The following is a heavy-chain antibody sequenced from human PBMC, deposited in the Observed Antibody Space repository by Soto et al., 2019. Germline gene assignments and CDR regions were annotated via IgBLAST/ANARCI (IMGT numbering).Heavy chain of an antibody. CDR1: GFTFSSYG. CDR2: IWYDGSNK. V-gene: IGHV3-33*01. Sequence: QVQLVESGGGVVQPGRSLRLSCAASGFTFSSYGIHWVRQAPGKGLEWVAVIWYDGSNKYYADSVKGRFTISRDNSKNTLDIQMNSLRAEDTAVYYCARDEELGVNDYYYGMDVWGQGTTVTVSS. D-gene: IGHD3-10*01. J-gene: IGHJ6*02. CDR3: ARDEELGVNDYYYGMDV.